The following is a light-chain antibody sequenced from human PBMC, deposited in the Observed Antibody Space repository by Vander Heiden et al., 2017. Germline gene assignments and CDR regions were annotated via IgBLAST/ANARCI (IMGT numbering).Light chain of an antibody. Sequence: SVMSQRPSASRTPGQSVTISCSGSSSNIGSNSVYWYQQLPGTAPKLLIYRNNQRPSGVPDRFSGSKSGTAASLAISGLRSEDEADYYCAAWDDSLSGVVFGGGTKLTVL. CDR2: RNN. J-gene: IGLJ2*01. CDR1: SSNIGSNS. CDR3: AAWDDSLSGVV. V-gene: IGLV1-47*01.